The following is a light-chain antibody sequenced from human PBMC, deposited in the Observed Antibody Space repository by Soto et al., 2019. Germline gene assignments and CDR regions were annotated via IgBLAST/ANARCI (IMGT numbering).Light chain of an antibody. V-gene: IGKV3-15*01. CDR1: QSVSNN. CDR3: QQYNIWPPWT. J-gene: IGKJ1*01. Sequence: ILMTQSPATLSVSPGERATLSCRASQSVSNNLAWYQQKPGEAPRLLIYDASTRATGIPARFSGSGSGTEFTLTISGLQSEDFAVYYCQQYNIWPPWTFGQGTKVEVK. CDR2: DAS.